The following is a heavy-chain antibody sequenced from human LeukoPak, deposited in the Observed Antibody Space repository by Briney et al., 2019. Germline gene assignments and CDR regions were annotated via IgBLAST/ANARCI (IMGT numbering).Heavy chain of an antibody. CDR3: ARFDSLLGIDY. J-gene: IGHJ4*02. Sequence: GGSLRLSCAASGFTFSSYGMHWVRQAPGKGLEWVAVILSDGSKEFYTDSVKGRFTISRDNSKNTLYLQMNSLRAEDTAVYYCARFDSLLGIDYWGQGTLVTVSS. D-gene: IGHD2-8*02. CDR2: ILSDGSKE. V-gene: IGHV3-33*01. CDR1: GFTFSSYG.